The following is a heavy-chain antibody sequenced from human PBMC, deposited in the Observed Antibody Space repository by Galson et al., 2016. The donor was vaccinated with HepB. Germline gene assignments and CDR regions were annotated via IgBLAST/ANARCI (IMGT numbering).Heavy chain of an antibody. J-gene: IGHJ6*03. D-gene: IGHD6-19*01. Sequence: SLRLSCAASGFTFSSSGMHWVRQAPGKGLEWVTVISYDGNKKYYADSLKGRFTISRDNSKNTLYLQMNSLRVDDTGVYYCATGIVVAGKYYYYYMDVWGKGTTVTVSS. V-gene: IGHV3-30*03. CDR3: ATGIVVAGKYYYYYMDV. CDR2: ISYDGNKK. CDR1: GFTFSSSG.